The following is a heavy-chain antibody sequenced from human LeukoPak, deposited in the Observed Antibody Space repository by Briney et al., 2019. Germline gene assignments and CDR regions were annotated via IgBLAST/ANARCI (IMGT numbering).Heavy chain of an antibody. J-gene: IGHJ4*02. CDR3: AKGNWRYFDY. V-gene: IGHV3-23*01. CDR2: ISGSGGST. Sequence: GGSLGLSCAASGFTFSTYVMSWVRQAPGEGLEWVSAISGSGGSTYYADSVKGRFTISRDNSKNTLYLQMNSLGADDTAVYYCAKGNWRYFDYWGQGTLVTVSS. D-gene: IGHD1-1*01. CDR1: GFTFSTYV.